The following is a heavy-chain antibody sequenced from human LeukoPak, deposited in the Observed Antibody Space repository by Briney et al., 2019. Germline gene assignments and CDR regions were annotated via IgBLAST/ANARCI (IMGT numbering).Heavy chain of an antibody. CDR3: LGGDYHSVGGGSYFDY. D-gene: IGHD4-17*01. CDR1: EFTFSNAW. V-gene: IGHV3-15*01. Sequence: GGSLRLSCAASEFTFSNAWMSWVRQAPGKGLEWVGRIKGKTDGGTTDYAAPVKGRFTISRDDSKNTLYLQMNSLRAEDTAVYYCLGGDYHSVGGGSYFDYWDQGTLVTVSS. CDR2: IKGKTDGGTT. J-gene: IGHJ4*02.